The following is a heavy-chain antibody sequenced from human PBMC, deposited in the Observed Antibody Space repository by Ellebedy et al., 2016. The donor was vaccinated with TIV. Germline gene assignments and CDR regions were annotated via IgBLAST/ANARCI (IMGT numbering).Heavy chain of an antibody. CDR3: ATYTMGRLDS. J-gene: IGHJ4*02. V-gene: IGHV4-59*08. D-gene: IGHD1-1*01. CDR1: GGSISSYY. CDR2: IYYSGST. Sequence: SETLSLTCTVSGGSISSYYWSWIRQPPGKGLEWIGYIYYSGSTNYNPSLKSRVTISVDTSKNHLSLKLSSVTAADTAVYYCATYTMGRLDSWGQGTLVNVSS.